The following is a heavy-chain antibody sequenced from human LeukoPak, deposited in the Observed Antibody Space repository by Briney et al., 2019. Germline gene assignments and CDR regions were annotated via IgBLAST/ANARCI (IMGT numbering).Heavy chain of an antibody. CDR3: ERLDNRNGYYSDY. Sequence: SETLSLTCTVSGVSIRCSSQFWGWIRQPPGKGLEWIGSIYYTGSTYHNSSLKSRLTISVDTSKNQFSLKLSSVTAADTAVFYCERLDNRNGYYSDYWGQGTLVTVSS. D-gene: IGHD1-14*01. CDR1: GVSIRCSSQF. CDR2: IYYTGST. V-gene: IGHV4-39*01. J-gene: IGHJ4*02.